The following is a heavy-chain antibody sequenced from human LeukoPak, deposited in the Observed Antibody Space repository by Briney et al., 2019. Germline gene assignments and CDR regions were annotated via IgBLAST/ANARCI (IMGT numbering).Heavy chain of an antibody. Sequence: GGSLRLSCAASGFTFSSYAMSWVRQAPGKGLEWVSAISGSGGSTYYADSVKGRFTISRDNAKNSLYLQMNSLRAEDTAVYYCARSRLRFLEWLFNWGQGTLVTVSS. CDR3: ARSRLRFLEWLFN. D-gene: IGHD3-3*01. V-gene: IGHV3-23*01. CDR2: ISGSGGST. CDR1: GFTFSSYA. J-gene: IGHJ4*02.